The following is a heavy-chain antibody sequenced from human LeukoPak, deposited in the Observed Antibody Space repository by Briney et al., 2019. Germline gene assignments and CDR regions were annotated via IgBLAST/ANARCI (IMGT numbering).Heavy chain of an antibody. J-gene: IGHJ4*02. CDR3: AKDYYDSSDFFDY. Sequence: PGGSLRLSCAASGFTFSSYGMHWVRQAPGKGLEWVAVISYDGSNKYYADSVKGRFTISRDNSKNTLYLQVNSLRAEDTAVYYCAKDYYDSSDFFDYWGQRTLVTVSS. CDR2: ISYDGSNK. V-gene: IGHV3-30*18. D-gene: IGHD3-22*01. CDR1: GFTFSSYG.